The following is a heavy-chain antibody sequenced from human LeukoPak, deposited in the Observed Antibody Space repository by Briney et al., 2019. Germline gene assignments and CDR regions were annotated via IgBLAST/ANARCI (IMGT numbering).Heavy chain of an antibody. D-gene: IGHD1-26*01. CDR3: ARVGHVGATQLNWFDP. V-gene: IGHV4-39*07. J-gene: IGHJ5*02. CDR2: IYYSGST. Sequence: SETLSLACTVSGGSISSSSYYWGWIRQPPGKGLEWIGSIYYSGSTYYNPSLKSRVTISVDTSKNQFSLKLSSVTAADTAVYYCARVGHVGATQLNWFDPWGQGTLVTVSS. CDR1: GGSISSSSYY.